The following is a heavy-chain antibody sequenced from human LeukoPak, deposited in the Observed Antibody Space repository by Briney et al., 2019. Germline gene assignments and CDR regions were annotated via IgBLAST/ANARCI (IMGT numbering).Heavy chain of an antibody. V-gene: IGHV4-34*01. CDR1: GGSFSGYY. CDR3: ARVRAYGDDY. Sequence: PSETLSLTCAVYGGSFSGYYWSWIRQPPGKGLEWIGEINRSGSTNYNPSLKSRVTISVDTSKNQFSLKLSSVTAADTAVYYCARVRAYGDDYWGQGTLVTVSS. D-gene: IGHD4-17*01. J-gene: IGHJ4*02. CDR2: INRSGST.